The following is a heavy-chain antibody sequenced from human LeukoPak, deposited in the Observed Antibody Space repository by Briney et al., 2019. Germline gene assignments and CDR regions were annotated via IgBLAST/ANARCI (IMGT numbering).Heavy chain of an antibody. V-gene: IGHV3-73*01. CDR3: VAPSYCGGDCYVNY. CDR1: GFTFSGSA. Sequence: GGSLKLSCAASGFTFSGSAMHWVRQASGKGLEWVGRIRSKANSYATAYAASVKGRFTISRDDSKNTAYLQMNSLKTEDTAVYYCVAPSYCGGDCYVNYWGQGTLVTVSS. CDR2: IRSKANSYAT. D-gene: IGHD2-21*02. J-gene: IGHJ4*02.